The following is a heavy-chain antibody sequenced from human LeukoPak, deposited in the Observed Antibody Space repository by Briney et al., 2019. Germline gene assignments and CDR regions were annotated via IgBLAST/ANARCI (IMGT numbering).Heavy chain of an antibody. Sequence: ASVKVSCKASGYTFTSYGISWVRQAPGQGLEWMGWISAYNGNTNYAQKLQGRVTMTTDTSTSTAYMELRSLRSDDTAVYYCARETTVVPNYYYYGMGVWGQGTTVTVSS. CDR2: ISAYNGNT. V-gene: IGHV1-18*01. CDR3: ARETTVVPNYYYYGMGV. J-gene: IGHJ6*02. D-gene: IGHD4-23*01. CDR1: GYTFTSYG.